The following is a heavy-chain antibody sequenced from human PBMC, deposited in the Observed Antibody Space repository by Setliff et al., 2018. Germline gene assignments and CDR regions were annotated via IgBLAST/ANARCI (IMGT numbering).Heavy chain of an antibody. CDR3: ARGSSGRILTGPRYYFDY. J-gene: IGHJ4*02. Sequence: SETPSLTCAVYGGSFSGYHWSWIRQPPGKGLEWIGEINHSGSTNYNPSLKSRVTISVDTSKNQFSLKLSSVTAADTAVHYCARGSSGRILTGPRYYFDYWGQGTLVTVSS. CDR2: INHSGST. CDR1: GGSFSGYH. D-gene: IGHD3-9*01. V-gene: IGHV4-34*01.